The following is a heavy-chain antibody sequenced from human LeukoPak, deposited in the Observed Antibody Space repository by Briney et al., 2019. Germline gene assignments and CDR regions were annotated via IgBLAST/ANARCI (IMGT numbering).Heavy chain of an antibody. CDR3: ARGWNSDYFDY. D-gene: IGHD1-7*01. J-gene: IGHJ4*02. Sequence: GGSLRLSCVASGFTLSSYAMHWVRQTPGKGLEYVSGINSNGGSTHYANSVKGRFTISRDNSKHTLYLQMGSLRTEDMAVYYCARGWNSDYFDYWDQGTLVTVSS. V-gene: IGHV3-64*01. CDR1: GFTLSSYA. CDR2: INSNGGST.